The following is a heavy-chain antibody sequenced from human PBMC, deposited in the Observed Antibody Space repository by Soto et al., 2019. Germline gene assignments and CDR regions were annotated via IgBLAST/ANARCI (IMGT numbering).Heavy chain of an antibody. D-gene: IGHD1-26*01. CDR2: TRNKANSHTT. CDR3: TTGSATQGY. CDR1: GFIFSDHY. Sequence: EVQLVESGGGLVQPGGSLRLSCAASGFIFSDHYMDWVRQAPGKGLEWVGRTRNKANSHTTEYAASVKGRFTISRDDSKNTLYLQMNSLKTEDTAVYYCTTGSATQGYWGQGTLVTVSS. V-gene: IGHV3-72*01. J-gene: IGHJ4*02.